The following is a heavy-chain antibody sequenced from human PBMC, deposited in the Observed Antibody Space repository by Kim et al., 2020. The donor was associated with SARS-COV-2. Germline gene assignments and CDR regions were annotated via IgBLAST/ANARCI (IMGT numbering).Heavy chain of an antibody. CDR2: IRDSGGST. Sequence: GGSLRLSCAASGFTFNNYAMSWVRQAPGKGLEWVSGIRDSGGSTQYADSVKGRFSISRDNSKNTLYLQMDSLRAEDTAVYYCAKVTSGSSGWFEYFQHWGQDTLVTVSS. D-gene: IGHD6-19*01. CDR3: AKVTSGSSGWFEYFQH. J-gene: IGHJ1*01. CDR1: GFTFNNYA. V-gene: IGHV3-23*01.